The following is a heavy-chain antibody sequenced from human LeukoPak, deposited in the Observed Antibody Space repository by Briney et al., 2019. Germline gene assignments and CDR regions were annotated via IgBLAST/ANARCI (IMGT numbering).Heavy chain of an antibody. CDR1: GFTFSNFG. D-gene: IGHD3-9*01. CDR3: AKEKDYRISTSYDY. J-gene: IGHJ4*02. CDR2: ISYDGKVT. V-gene: IGHV3-30*18. Sequence: QSGGSLRLSCAASGFTFSNFGMHWVRQAPGKGLEWMAVISYDGKVTFYADSVKGRFTISRDNSKNTLYLQMTSLRGEDTALYYCAKEKDYRISTSYDYWGQGTQVTVSS.